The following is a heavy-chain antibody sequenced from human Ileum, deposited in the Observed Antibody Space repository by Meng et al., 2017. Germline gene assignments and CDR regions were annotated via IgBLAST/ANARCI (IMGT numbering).Heavy chain of an antibody. CDR2: INAGNGNI. CDR1: GYTFRNYP. CDR3: ARENNNWNYFDY. V-gene: IGHV1-3*01. D-gene: IGHD1-1*01. J-gene: IGHJ4*02. Sequence: QVPLVESGADVKSVGASVKLSCTASGYTFRNYPLHWVRQAPGQRPEWMGWINAGNGNIKISQKFQGRITITSDTSATDYMELSSLRSEDTAVYFCARENNNWNYFDYWGQGSLVTVSS.